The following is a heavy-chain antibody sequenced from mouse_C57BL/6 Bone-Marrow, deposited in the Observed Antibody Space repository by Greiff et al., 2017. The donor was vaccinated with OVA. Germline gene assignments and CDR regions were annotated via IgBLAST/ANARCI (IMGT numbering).Heavy chain of an antibody. CDR1: GFTFSAYY. CDR3: ARHDPYYAMDY. J-gene: IGHJ4*01. V-gene: IGHV5-12*01. Sequence: EVQVVESGGGLVQPGGSLKLSCAASGFTFSAYYMYWVRQTPEKRLEWVAYISNGGGSTYYPDTVKGRFTISRDNAKNTLYLQMSRLKSEDTAMYYCARHDPYYAMDYWGQGTSVTVSS. CDR2: ISNGGGST.